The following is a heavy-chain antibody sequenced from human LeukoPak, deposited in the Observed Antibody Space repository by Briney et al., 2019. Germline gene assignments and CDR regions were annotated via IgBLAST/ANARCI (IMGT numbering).Heavy chain of an antibody. Sequence: GGSLRLSCAASGFTVSSNYMSWVRQAPGKGLEWVSVIYSGGSTYYADSVKGRFTISRDNSKNTLYLQMNSLRAEDTAVYYCAREVWSNHIDYWGQGTHVTVSS. CDR1: GFTVSSNY. CDR3: AREVWSNHIDY. D-gene: IGHD1-14*01. V-gene: IGHV3-53*01. CDR2: IYSGGST. J-gene: IGHJ4*02.